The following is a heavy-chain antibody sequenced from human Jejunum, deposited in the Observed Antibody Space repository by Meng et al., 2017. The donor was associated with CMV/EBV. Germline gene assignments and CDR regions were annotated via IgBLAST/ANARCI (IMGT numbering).Heavy chain of an antibody. CDR3: ARDGGRKEDY. J-gene: IGHJ4*02. D-gene: IGHD3-16*01. CDR2: IKQDGSEK. CDR1: GFTFSSYW. V-gene: IGHV3-7*01. Sequence: CAASGFTFSSYWISWVRQAPGKGLGWVANIKQDGSEKYYVDSVKGRFTISRDNAKNSLYLQMISLRAEDTAVYYCARDGGRKEDYWGQGTLVTVSS.